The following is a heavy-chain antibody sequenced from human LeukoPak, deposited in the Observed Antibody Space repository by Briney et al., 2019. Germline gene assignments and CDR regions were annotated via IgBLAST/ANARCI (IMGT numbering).Heavy chain of an antibody. J-gene: IGHJ5*02. Sequence: PGGSLRLSCAASGFTFSSYGMHWVRQAPGKGLEWVAFIRYDGSNKYYADSVKGRFTISRDNSKNTLYLQMNSLRAEDTAVYYCAKDRNWNGPGFDPWGQGTLVTVSS. V-gene: IGHV3-30*02. CDR2: IRYDGSNK. D-gene: IGHD1-1*01. CDR1: GFTFSSYG. CDR3: AKDRNWNGPGFDP.